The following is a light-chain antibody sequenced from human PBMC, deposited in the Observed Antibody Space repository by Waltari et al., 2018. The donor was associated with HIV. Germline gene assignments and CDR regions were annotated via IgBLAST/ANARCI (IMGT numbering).Light chain of an antibody. Sequence: QSVLTQPPSASGTPGQRVTISCSGSSSNIGSNYVYCYQQLPGTAHKLLIYRNNQRPSGVPDRFSGSKSGTSASLAISGLRSEDEADYFCAAWDDSRKVFGGGTKLTVL. V-gene: IGLV1-47*01. CDR1: SSNIGSNY. J-gene: IGLJ3*02. CDR2: RNN. CDR3: AAWDDSRKV.